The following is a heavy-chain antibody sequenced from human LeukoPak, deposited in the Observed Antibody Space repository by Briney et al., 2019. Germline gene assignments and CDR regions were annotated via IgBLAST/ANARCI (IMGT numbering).Heavy chain of an antibody. V-gene: IGHV1-46*01. D-gene: IGHD2-21*02. CDR3: ARDGSRGNLVTAPDF. CDR1: GYTFTGYY. J-gene: IGHJ4*02. CDR2: INPSGGST. Sequence: ASVKVSCKASGYTFTGYYMHWVRQAPGQGLEWMGIINPSGGSTSYAQKFQGRVTMTRDMSTSTVYMELSSLRSEDTAVYYCARDGSRGNLVTAPDFWGQGTLVTVSS.